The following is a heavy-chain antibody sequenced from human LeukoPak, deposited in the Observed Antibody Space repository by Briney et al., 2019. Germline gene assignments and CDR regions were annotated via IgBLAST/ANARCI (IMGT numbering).Heavy chain of an antibody. J-gene: IGHJ5*02. CDR2: IYYSGST. CDR1: GGSISSYY. D-gene: IGHD2-15*01. V-gene: IGHV4-59*01. CDR3: ARVPVIEVAATDWFDP. Sequence: SETLSLTCTVSGGSISSYYWSWIRQPPGKGLEWIGYIYYSGSTNYNPSLKSRVTILVDTSKNQFSLKLSSVTAADTAVYYCARVPVIEVAATDWFDPWGQGTLVTVSS.